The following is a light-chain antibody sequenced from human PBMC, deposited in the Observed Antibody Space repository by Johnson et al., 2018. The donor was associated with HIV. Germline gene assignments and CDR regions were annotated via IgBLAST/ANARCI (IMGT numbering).Light chain of an antibody. J-gene: IGLJ1*01. CDR3: GTWDSSLSALYV. V-gene: IGLV1-51*01. CDR1: SSNIENNY. Sequence: SVLTQPPSMSAAPGQRVAISCSGSSSNIENNYVSWYQQFPGTAPKLLIYDNNKRPSGIPDRFSGSKSGASATLDITGLQTGDEADYYCGTWDSSLSALYVFGTGTKVTVL. CDR2: DNN.